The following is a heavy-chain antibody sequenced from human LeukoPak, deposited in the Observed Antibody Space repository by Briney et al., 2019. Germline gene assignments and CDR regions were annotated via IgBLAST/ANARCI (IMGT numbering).Heavy chain of an antibody. V-gene: IGHV1-18*01. CDR2: ISAYNGNT. J-gene: IGHJ4*02. D-gene: IGHD2-15*01. CDR3: ARDKGYCSGGSCYRLLYFDY. Sequence: ASVKVSCKASGYTFTRYGISWVRQAPGQGLEWMGWISAYNGNTNYAQKLQGRVTMTTDTSTSTAYMELRSLRSDDTAVYYCARDKGYCSGGSCYRLLYFDYWGQGTLVTVSS. CDR1: GYTFTRYG.